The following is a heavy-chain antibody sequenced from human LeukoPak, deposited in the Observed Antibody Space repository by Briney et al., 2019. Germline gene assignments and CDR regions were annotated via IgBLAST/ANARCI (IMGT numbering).Heavy chain of an antibody. J-gene: IGHJ6*02. Sequence: PSETLSLTCAVYGGSFSGYYWSWIRQPPGKGLEWIGYIYYSGSTNYNPSLKSRVTISVDTSKNQFSLKLSSVTAADTAVYYCARDKVATMRYYYYGMDVWGQGTTVTVSS. V-gene: IGHV4-59*01. CDR1: GGSFSGYY. D-gene: IGHD5-12*01. CDR3: ARDKVATMRYYYYGMDV. CDR2: IYYSGST.